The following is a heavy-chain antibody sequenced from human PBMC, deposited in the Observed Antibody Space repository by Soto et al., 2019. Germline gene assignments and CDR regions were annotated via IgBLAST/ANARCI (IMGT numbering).Heavy chain of an antibody. Sequence: GGSLRLSCAASGFTFSNFWMDWVRQAPGRGLEWVANINPDGSAKQYVDSVKGRFTISRDNAKNSLYLQTSSLTAEDSALYYCSRSPDSWGQGTRVTVSS. CDR3: SRSPDS. J-gene: IGHJ4*02. CDR2: INPDGSAK. V-gene: IGHV3-7*01. CDR1: GFTFSNFW.